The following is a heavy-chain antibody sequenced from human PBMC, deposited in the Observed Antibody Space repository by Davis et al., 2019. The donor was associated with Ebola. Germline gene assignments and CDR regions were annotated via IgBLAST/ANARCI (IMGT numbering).Heavy chain of an antibody. CDR1: GYTFTSSL. J-gene: IGHJ6*04. D-gene: IGHD5-24*01. CDR3: ARGISYVGFNYYSDV. Sequence: ASVKVSCKASGYTFTSSLMHWLRQAPAQRLERVGWINAGNGNTKYSQKFQGRITISRDTSATILYLELNSLRSEDTAVYYCARGISYVGFNYYSDVGGKGTTVTVSS. V-gene: IGHV1-3*01. CDR2: INAGNGNT.